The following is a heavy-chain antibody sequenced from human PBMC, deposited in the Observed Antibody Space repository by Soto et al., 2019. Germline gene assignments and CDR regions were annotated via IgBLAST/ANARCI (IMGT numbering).Heavy chain of an antibody. J-gene: IGHJ4*02. Sequence: EALSLIATDSGASISSGDYFRSWIRQSPGKGREWIGYIYYSGYTSYNPSLKSRVTISVDTSKNQFSLKLNSVTSADTAVYYCARCFSGKYPSRPEEQYYFDSWGQGTLVTVSS. CDR1: GASISSGDYF. CDR2: IYYSGYT. D-gene: IGHD1-26*01. V-gene: IGHV4-61*08. CDR3: ARCFSGKYPSRPEEQYYFDS.